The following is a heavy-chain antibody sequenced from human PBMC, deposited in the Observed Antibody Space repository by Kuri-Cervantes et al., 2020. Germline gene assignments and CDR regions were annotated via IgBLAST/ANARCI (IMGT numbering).Heavy chain of an antibody. V-gene: IGHV4-39*01. CDR3: ASGDYDSSGYYPY. Sequence: GSLRLSCTVSGGSISSSSYYWGWIRQPPGKGLEWIGSIYYSGSTYYNPSLKSRVTISVDTSKNQFSLKLSSVTAADTAVYYCASGDYDSSGYYPYWGQGTLVTVSS. D-gene: IGHD3-22*01. CDR1: GGSISSSSYY. CDR2: IYYSGST. J-gene: IGHJ4*02.